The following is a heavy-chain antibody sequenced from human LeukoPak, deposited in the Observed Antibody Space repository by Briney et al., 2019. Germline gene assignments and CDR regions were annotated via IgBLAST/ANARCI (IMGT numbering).Heavy chain of an antibody. Sequence: SETLSLTCTVSGGSLRPYYWTWIRQPPGKGLEWIGYIYYSGSTNYNPPLKSRVTISVDTSKNQFSLELSSVTAADTAVYYCARTPAPPYGDYVNWFDPWGQGTLVTVSS. J-gene: IGHJ5*02. CDR1: GGSLRPYY. CDR2: IYYSGST. CDR3: ARTPAPPYGDYVNWFDP. D-gene: IGHD4-17*01. V-gene: IGHV4-59*01.